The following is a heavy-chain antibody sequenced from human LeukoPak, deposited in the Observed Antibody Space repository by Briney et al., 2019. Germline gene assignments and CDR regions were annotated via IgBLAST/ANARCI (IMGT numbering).Heavy chain of an antibody. CDR1: GFTFNSHA. CDR2: VSFDGNNK. J-gene: IGHJ6*03. Sequence: QSGRPLRLSCAASGFTFNSHAMHWVRQAPGKGLEWVAVVSFDGNNKYYADSVKGRFTISRDNLKNTVYLQMDSLRVDDTAVYYCSRDHDFGGKSVYYHMDVWGKGTTVIVSS. D-gene: IGHD4-23*01. CDR3: SRDHDFGGKSVYYHMDV. V-gene: IGHV3-30-3*01.